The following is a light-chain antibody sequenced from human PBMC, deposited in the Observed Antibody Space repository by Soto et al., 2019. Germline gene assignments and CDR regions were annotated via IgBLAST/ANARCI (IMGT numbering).Light chain of an antibody. CDR2: EVS. J-gene: IGLJ1*01. CDR3: ISYARSDTYV. CDR1: SSDVGTYNY. V-gene: IGLV2-8*01. Sequence: QSVLTQPPSASGSPGQSVTISCTGTSSDVGTYNYVSWHQQHPGKAPKLLIYEVSKRPSGVPDRFSGSKSGNTASLTVSWLQAEDEADYYCISYARSDTYVFGTGTKVTVL.